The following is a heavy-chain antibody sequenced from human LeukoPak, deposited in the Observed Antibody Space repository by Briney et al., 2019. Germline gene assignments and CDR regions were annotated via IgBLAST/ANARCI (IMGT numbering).Heavy chain of an antibody. D-gene: IGHD1-26*01. V-gene: IGHV4-59*01. CDR3: ARGQGGNYYLNYFDY. Sequence: SETLSLTCTVSGGSISSYYWSWIRQPPGKGLEWSGHFYYSGSTSYNPSLKSRVAISVDTSRNQFSLKLTSVTAADTAVYYCARGQGGNYYLNYFDYWGQGALVTVSS. CDR1: GGSISSYY. J-gene: IGHJ4*02. CDR2: FYYSGST.